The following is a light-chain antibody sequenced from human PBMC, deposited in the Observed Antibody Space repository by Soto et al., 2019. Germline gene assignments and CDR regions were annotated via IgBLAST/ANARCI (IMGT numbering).Light chain of an antibody. V-gene: IGLV3-1*01. CDR3: QAWDRRTAV. J-gene: IGLJ2*01. CDR2: QDS. CDR1: KLGDKY. Sequence: SYELTQPPSVSVSPGQTATITCSGDKLGDKYACWYRQRPGQSPMLVIYQDSRRPSGIPERFSGSNSGNTATLTISGTQAMDEADYYCQAWDRRTAVFSGGTKLTVL.